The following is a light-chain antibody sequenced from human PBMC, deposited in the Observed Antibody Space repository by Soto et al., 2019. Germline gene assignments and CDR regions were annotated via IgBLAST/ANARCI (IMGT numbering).Light chain of an antibody. Sequence: QSVLTQPASVSGSPGQSITISCTGTSSDVGSYNLVSWYQQPPGKAPKLMIYKVSKRPSGVSNRFSGSKSGNTASLTISGLQAEDEADYYCCSYAGSSTPFVFGTGTKVTVL. CDR2: KVS. V-gene: IGLV2-23*02. CDR1: SSDVGSYNL. J-gene: IGLJ1*01. CDR3: CSYAGSSTPFV.